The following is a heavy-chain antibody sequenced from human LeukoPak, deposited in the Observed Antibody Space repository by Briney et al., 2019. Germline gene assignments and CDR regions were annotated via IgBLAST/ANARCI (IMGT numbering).Heavy chain of an antibody. D-gene: IGHD4-17*01. Sequence: GGSLRLSCAASGFTFSISVMSWVRQAPGKGLEWVSAITGSGGSTYYADSVKGRFTISRDNSKNTLYLQMNSLRAEDTAVYYCAKDDSTVTTYYWGQGTLVTVFS. CDR1: GFTFSISV. CDR3: AKDDSTVTTYY. V-gene: IGHV3-23*01. J-gene: IGHJ4*02. CDR2: ITGSGGST.